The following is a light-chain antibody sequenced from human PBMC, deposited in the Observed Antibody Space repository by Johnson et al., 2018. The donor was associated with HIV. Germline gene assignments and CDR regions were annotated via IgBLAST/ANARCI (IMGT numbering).Light chain of an antibody. Sequence: QAVLTQPPSVSVAPGQKVTISCSGSSSNIGNNFVSWYQQVPGTAPKLLIYDNHRRPSGIPDRFSGSKSGTSATLGITGLQTGDEADYYCGTWDSSLSAYVFGTGTKVTVL. CDR3: GTWDSSLSAYV. V-gene: IGLV1-51*01. J-gene: IGLJ1*01. CDR2: DNH. CDR1: SSNIGNNF.